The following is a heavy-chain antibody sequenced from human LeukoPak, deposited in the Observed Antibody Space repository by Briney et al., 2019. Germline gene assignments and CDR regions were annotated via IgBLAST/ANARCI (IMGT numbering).Heavy chain of an antibody. V-gene: IGHV3-74*03. Sequence: GGSLRLSCEPSGFPFSSYWMLWVRQAPGKGLVWVSRISGDGTIKTYADFVRGRFIVSRNNTKNILYLQMNSLKVEDTATYFCSRSQFDYWGQGVLVTVSS. CDR1: GFPFSSYW. CDR3: SRSQFDY. J-gene: IGHJ4*02. CDR2: ISGDGTIK.